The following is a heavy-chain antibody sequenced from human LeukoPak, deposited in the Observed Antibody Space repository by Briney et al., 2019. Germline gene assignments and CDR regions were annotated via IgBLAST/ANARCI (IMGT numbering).Heavy chain of an antibody. D-gene: IGHD3-22*01. Sequence: PSETLSLTCAVYGGSFSGYYWSWIRQPPGKGLEWIGEINHSGSTNYNPSLKSRVTISVDTSKNQFSLKLSSVTAADTAVYYCARAGGHYYDSSGYYLDYWGQGTLVTVPS. CDR2: INHSGST. J-gene: IGHJ4*02. V-gene: IGHV4-34*01. CDR1: GGSFSGYY. CDR3: ARAGGHYYDSSGYYLDY.